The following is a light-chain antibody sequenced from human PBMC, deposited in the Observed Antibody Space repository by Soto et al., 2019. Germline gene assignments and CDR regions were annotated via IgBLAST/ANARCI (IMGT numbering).Light chain of an antibody. CDR1: QSVSSY. CDR2: DAS. V-gene: IGKV3-11*01. CDR3: QQRSDWPLT. J-gene: IGKJ4*01. Sequence: EIVLTQSPATPSLSAGESATLSCRASQSVSSYLAWYQQKPGQAPRLLIYDASNRATCIPARFSGSGSGTDFTLTISSLEPEDFAVYYCQQRSDWPLTFGGGTKVEIK.